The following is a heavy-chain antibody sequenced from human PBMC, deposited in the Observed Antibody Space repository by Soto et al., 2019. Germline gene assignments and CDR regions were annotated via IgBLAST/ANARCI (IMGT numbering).Heavy chain of an antibody. J-gene: IGHJ6*02. Sequence: SETLSLTCAVYVGSCSGYYWSWMRQPPGKGLEWIGEINHSGSTNYNPSLKSRVTISVDTSKNQFSLKLSSVTAADTAVYYCARVHCSSTSCHRGMDVWGQGTTVTVSS. CDR3: ARVHCSSTSCHRGMDV. V-gene: IGHV4-34*01. D-gene: IGHD2-2*01. CDR2: INHSGST. CDR1: VGSCSGYY.